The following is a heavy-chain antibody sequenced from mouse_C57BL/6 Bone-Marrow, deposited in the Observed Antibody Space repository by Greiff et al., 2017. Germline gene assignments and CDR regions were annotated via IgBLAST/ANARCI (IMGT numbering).Heavy chain of an antibody. CDR2: IDPEDGDT. J-gene: IGHJ2*01. CDR1: GFNINDYY. D-gene: IGHD2-5*01. V-gene: IGHV14-1*01. Sequence: VQLQQSGAELVRPGASVKLSCTASGFNINDYYMHWVKQRPEQGLEWIGRIDPEDGDTEYAPKFQGKATMTADTSSNTAYLQLSSLTSEDTAVYYCSLYYSNYDYFDYWGQGTTLTVSS. CDR3: SLYYSNYDYFDY.